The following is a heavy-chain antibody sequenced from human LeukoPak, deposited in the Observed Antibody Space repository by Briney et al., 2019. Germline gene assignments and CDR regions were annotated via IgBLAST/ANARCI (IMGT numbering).Heavy chain of an antibody. V-gene: IGHV3-30*03. D-gene: IGHD5-12*01. CDR3: ARVRSGYDSYYFDY. Sequence: GGSLRLSCAASGFTFRSYGMHWVRQAPGKGLEWVAVISSDGSSKNYADSMKGQFTISRDNSKNTLFLQMNNLRAEDTAVYYCARVRSGYDSYYFDYWGQGTLVTVSS. CDR2: ISSDGSSK. CDR1: GFTFRSYG. J-gene: IGHJ4*02.